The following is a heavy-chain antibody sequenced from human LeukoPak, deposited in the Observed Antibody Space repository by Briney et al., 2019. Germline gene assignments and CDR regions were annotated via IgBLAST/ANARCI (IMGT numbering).Heavy chain of an antibody. CDR3: ARQRGNWFDP. V-gene: IGHV4-61*02. J-gene: IGHJ5*02. Sequence: SETLSLTCTVSGGSISSSSYYWSWIRQPAGKGLEWIGRIYTSGSTNYNPSLKSRVTMSVDTSKNQFSLKLSSVTAADTAVYYCARQRGNWFDPWGQGTLVTVSS. D-gene: IGHD6-25*01. CDR2: IYTSGST. CDR1: GGSISSSSYY.